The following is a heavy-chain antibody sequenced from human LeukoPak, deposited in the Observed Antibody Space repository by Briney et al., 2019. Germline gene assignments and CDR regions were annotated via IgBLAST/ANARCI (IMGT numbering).Heavy chain of an antibody. CDR3: ARDLGITIFGVVSNNWFDP. D-gene: IGHD3-3*01. CDR2: IWYDGSNK. Sequence: GGSLRLSCAASGFTFSSYGMHWVRQAPGKGLEWVAVIWYDGSNKYYADSVKGRFTISRDNSKNTLYLQMNSLRAEDTAVYYCARDLGITIFGVVSNNWFDPWGQGTLVTVSS. CDR1: GFTFSSYG. V-gene: IGHV3-33*01. J-gene: IGHJ5*02.